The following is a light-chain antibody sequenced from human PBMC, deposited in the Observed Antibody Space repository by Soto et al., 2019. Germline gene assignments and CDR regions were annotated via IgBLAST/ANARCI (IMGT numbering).Light chain of an antibody. Sequence: DFPAKRSPTGPSTWLGQRVARGCLTSQSIIIWFAWYQQKPLKGPKLLIYKASILESVFPSLFSGSGSGSLFNLTISSMRPQDVATYFCQGYDTQRQWTFAQGTKVDI. CDR2: KAS. V-gene: IGKV1-5*03. CDR3: QGYDTQRQWT. J-gene: IGKJ1*01. CDR1: QSIIIW.